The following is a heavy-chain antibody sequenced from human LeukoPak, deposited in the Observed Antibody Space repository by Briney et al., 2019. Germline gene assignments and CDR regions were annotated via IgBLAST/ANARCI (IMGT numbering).Heavy chain of an antibody. CDR3: ARHPGNPMITINGAFDY. V-gene: IGHV4-39*01. CDR1: GGSISSSSFY. D-gene: IGHD3-16*01. J-gene: IGHJ4*02. Sequence: SETLSLTCTVSGGSISSSSFYWGWIRQPPGKGLEWLGSIYYSGTTSYNPSLNSGVTISVDTSKNQFSLKLSSVTAADTAIYYCARHPGNPMITINGAFDYWGQGTLVTVSS. CDR2: IYYSGTT.